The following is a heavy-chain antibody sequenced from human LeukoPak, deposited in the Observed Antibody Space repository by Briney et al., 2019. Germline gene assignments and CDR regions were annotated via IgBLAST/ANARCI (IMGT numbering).Heavy chain of an antibody. J-gene: IGHJ4*02. V-gene: IGHV4-39*01. CDR1: GGSISSSSYY. CDR2: IYYSGST. Sequence: PSETLSLTCTVSGGSISSSSYYWGWIRQPPGKGLEWIGSIYYSGSTYYNPSLKSRVSISLDTSKDQFSLKLNSVTAADTAVYYCARQDLAVSGIDYWGQGTLVTVSS. D-gene: IGHD6-13*01. CDR3: ARQDLAVSGIDY.